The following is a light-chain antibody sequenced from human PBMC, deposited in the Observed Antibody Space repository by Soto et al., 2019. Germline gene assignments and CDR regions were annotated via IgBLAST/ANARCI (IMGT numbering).Light chain of an antibody. V-gene: IGLV2-23*01. Sequence: QSALTQPASASGSPGQSITISCTGSSNTIGGYNVVSWYQQHPGKAPKVIIYEGIKRPSGVSNRFCGPISGTTASLTISGLQAEDEADYYCCSYVGATTYVFGSGTKLTVL. J-gene: IGLJ1*01. CDR1: SNTIGGYNV. CDR2: EGI. CDR3: CSYVGATTYV.